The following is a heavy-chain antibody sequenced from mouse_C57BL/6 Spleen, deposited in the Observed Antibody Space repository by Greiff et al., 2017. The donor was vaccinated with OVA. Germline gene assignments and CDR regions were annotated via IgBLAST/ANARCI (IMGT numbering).Heavy chain of an antibody. CDR1: GYTFTDYY. CDR3: ARGGGWDAMDY. D-gene: IGHD3-3*01. V-gene: IGHV1-26*01. J-gene: IGHJ4*01. CDR2: INPNNGGT. Sequence: EVQLQQSGPELVKPGASVKISCKASGYTFTDYYMNWVKQSHGKSLEWIGDINPNNGGTSYNQKFKGKATLTVDKSSSTAYMELRSLTSEDSAVYDCARGGGWDAMDYWGQGTSVTVSS.